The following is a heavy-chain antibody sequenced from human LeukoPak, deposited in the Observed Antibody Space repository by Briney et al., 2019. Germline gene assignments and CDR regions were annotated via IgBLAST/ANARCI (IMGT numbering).Heavy chain of an antibody. CDR2: IYYSGST. CDR1: GGSISSGGYY. CDR3: ARDGNYGSGSYSNGRGFGY. D-gene: IGHD3-10*01. J-gene: IGHJ4*02. Sequence: SETLSLTCTVSGGSISSGGYYWSWIRQHPGKGLEWIGYIYYSGSTYYNPSLKSRVTISVDTSKNQFSLKLSSVTAADTAVYYCARDGNYGSGSYSNGRGFGYWGQGTLVTVSS. V-gene: IGHV4-31*03.